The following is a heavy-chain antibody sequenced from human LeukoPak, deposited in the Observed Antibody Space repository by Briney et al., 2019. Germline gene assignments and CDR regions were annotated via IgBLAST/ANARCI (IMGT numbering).Heavy chain of an antibody. D-gene: IGHD6-13*01. J-gene: IGHJ4*02. CDR1: GFTVSNNY. CDR2: IYSGGST. Sequence: GGSLRLSCAASGFTVSNNYMSWVRQAPGKGLEWVSVIYSGGSTYYADSVKGRFTISRDNAKNSLYLQMNSLRAEDTAVYYCARDGYSSSWYDYWGQGTLVTVSS. V-gene: IGHV3-66*01. CDR3: ARDGYSSSWYDY.